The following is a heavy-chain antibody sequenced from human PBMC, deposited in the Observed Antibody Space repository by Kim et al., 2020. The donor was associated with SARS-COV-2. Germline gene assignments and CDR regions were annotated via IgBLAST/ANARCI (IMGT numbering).Heavy chain of an antibody. V-gene: IGHV3-30*18. CDR3: AKERGFGEPPLFVFDY. CDR2: ISYDGSNK. Sequence: GGSLRLSCAASGFTFSSYGMHWVRQAPGKGLEWVAVISYDGSNKYYADSVKGRFTISRDNSKNTLYLQMNSMRAEDTAVYYCAKERGFGEPPLFVFDYWGQGTLVTVSS. J-gene: IGHJ4*02. CDR1: GFTFSSYG. D-gene: IGHD3-10*01.